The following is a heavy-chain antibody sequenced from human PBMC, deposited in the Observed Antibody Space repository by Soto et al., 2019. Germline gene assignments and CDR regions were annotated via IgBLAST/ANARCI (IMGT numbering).Heavy chain of an antibody. J-gene: IGHJ6*03. CDR3: ARVSGIAAIAGNYYMDV. D-gene: IGHD1-26*01. Sequence: PSETLSLTCTVSGGSISSYYWSWIRQPPGKGLEWIGYIYYSGSTNYNPSLKSRVTISVDTSKNQFSLKLSSVTAADTAVYYCARVSGIAAIAGNYYMDVWGKGTTVTVSS. CDR1: GGSISSYY. CDR2: IYYSGST. V-gene: IGHV4-59*01.